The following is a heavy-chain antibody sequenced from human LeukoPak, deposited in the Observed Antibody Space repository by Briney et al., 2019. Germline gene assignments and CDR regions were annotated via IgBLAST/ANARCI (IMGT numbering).Heavy chain of an antibody. CDR1: GYTFTSYA. J-gene: IGHJ4*02. CDR2: INPNSGGT. Sequence: ASVKVSCKASGYTFTSYAMNWVRQAPGQGLEWMGWINPNSGGTDYAQKFQGRVTVTRDTSISTAYMELSRLRSDDTAVYYCARSTGEDFDYWGQGTLVTVSS. D-gene: IGHD7-27*01. CDR3: ARSTGEDFDY. V-gene: IGHV1-2*02.